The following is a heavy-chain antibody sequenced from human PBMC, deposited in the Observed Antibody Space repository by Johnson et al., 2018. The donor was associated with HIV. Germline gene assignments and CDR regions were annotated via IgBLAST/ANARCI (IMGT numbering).Heavy chain of an antibody. J-gene: IGHJ3*01. V-gene: IGHV3-15*01. CDR1: GFTFSDAW. D-gene: IGHD2-8*01. CDR2: VKSKADGGTT. Sequence: VQLVESGGGLVKPGVSLRLSCAASGFTFSDAWMNWVRQAPGKGLEWVGRVKSKADGGTTYYADSVKGRFTISRDNFKNTLYLQMNSLRAEDTAVYYCVKDLYCIDGLCRTDTFDVWGQGTVVTASS. CDR3: VKDLYCIDGLCRTDTFDV.